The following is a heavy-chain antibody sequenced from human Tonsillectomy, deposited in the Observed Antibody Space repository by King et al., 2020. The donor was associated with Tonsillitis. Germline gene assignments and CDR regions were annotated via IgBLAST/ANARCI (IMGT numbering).Heavy chain of an antibody. CDR2: IDWDDDK. Sequence: QVTLKESGPALVKPTQTLTLTCTFSGFALSTSGMCLSWIRQPPGRALEWLARIDWDDDKFYSTSLKTRLTISKDTSKNQVVLTMTNMDPVDTATYYCARVHRLSYNSGSYPFDYWGQGTLVTVSS. CDR1: GFALSTSGMC. CDR3: ARVHRLSYNSGSYPFDY. V-gene: IGHV2-70*04. D-gene: IGHD3-10*01. J-gene: IGHJ4*02.